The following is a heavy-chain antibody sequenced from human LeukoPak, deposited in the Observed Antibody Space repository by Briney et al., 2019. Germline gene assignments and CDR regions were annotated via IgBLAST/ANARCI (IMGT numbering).Heavy chain of an antibody. CDR2: FDPEDDER. CDR1: GHTLTYLS. V-gene: IGHV1-24*01. CDR3: STETAGNY. Sequence: GASVTVSFKAFGHTLTYLSIHWVRQAPGKGLEWLGGFDPEDDERIYSQKFLGRVTLTEDTSIDTAYLELTSLTSEDTAIYYCSTETAGNYWGQGTLVTVSS. J-gene: IGHJ4*02.